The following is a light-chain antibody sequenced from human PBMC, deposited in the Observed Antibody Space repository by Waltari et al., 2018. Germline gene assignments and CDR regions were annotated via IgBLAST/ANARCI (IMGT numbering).Light chain of an antibody. V-gene: IGLV1-44*01. CDR1: HSHIGSKP. J-gene: IGLJ3*02. CDR3: AAWDDSLNGWV. CDR2: SND. Sequence: QSALTQPPSASGTPGQRVTMSCSGTHSHIGSKPVNWYQHFPGTAPNIPIYSNDQRPSGVPDRVSGSKSGTSASLAISGLQSEDEADYYCAAWDDSLNGWVFGGGTKLTVL.